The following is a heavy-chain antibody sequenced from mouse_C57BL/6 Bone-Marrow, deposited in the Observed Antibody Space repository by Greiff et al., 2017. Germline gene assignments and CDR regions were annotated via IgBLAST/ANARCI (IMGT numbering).Heavy chain of an antibody. J-gene: IGHJ3*01. CDR1: GFSFNTYA. Sequence: EVKLMESGGGLVQPKGSLKLSCAASGFSFNTYAMNWVRQAPGKGLEWVARIRSKSNNYATYYADSVKDRFTISRDDSESMLYLQMNNLKTEDTAMYYCVRLGGPFAYWGQGTLVTVSA. CDR3: VRLGGPFAY. V-gene: IGHV10-1*01. CDR2: IRSKSNNYAT. D-gene: IGHD3-3*01.